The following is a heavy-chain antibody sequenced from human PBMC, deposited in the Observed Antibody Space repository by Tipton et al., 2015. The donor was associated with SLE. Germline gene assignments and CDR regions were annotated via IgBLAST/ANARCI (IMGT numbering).Heavy chain of an antibody. J-gene: IGHJ5*02. D-gene: IGHD2-21*01. V-gene: IGHV4-59*11. CDR3: ARGRVKRYNWFDP. Sequence: LRLSCTVSGGSISSHYWSWIRQPPGKGLEWIGYIYYSGSTNYNPSLKSRVTISVDTSKNQFSLKLSSVTAADTAVYYCARGRVKRYNWFDPWGQGTLVTVSS. CDR1: GGSISSHY. CDR2: IYYSGST.